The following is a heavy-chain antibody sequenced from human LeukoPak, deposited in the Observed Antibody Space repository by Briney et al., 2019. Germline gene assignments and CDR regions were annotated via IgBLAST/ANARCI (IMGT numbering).Heavy chain of an antibody. CDR2: IYHSGST. CDR3: ARGPYDFWSGYFLDY. D-gene: IGHD3-3*01. Sequence: PSDTLSLTCTVSGGSISSYYWSWIRQPPGKGLEWIGYIYHSGSTYYNPSLKSRVTISVDRSKNQFSLKLSSVTAAHTAVYYCARGPYDFWSGYFLDYWGQGTLVTVSS. J-gene: IGHJ4*02. V-gene: IGHV4-59*12. CDR1: GGSISSYY.